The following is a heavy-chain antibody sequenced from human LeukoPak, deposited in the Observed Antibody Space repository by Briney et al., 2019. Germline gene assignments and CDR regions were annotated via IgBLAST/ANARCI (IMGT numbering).Heavy chain of an antibody. CDR3: AKVRWDNSGWYYLDS. D-gene: IGHD6-19*01. CDR2: ISYDGSNK. Sequence: GGSLRLSCAASGFTFSSYGMHGVRQAPGKGLEGVAVISYDGSNKYYADSVKGRFTISRDNSKNTLYLQMNSLRAEDTAVYYCAKVRWDNSGWYYLDSWGQGTLVTVSS. V-gene: IGHV3-30*18. J-gene: IGHJ4*02. CDR1: GFTFSSYG.